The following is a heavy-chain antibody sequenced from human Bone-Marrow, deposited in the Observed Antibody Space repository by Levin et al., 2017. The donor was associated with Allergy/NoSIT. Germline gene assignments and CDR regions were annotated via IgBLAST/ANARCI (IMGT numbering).Heavy chain of an antibody. D-gene: IGHD6-19*01. J-gene: IGHJ4*02. CDR2: ISGSGSST. V-gene: IGHV3-23*01. CDR1: GFTFHSYA. Sequence: LSLPCAASGFTFHSYALSWVRQAPGKGLEWVSAISGSGSSTYYADSVKGRFTISRDNSKTTLYLQMNSLRAEDTAVYYCAKGAGWVAGAVALIWGQGTLVTVSS. CDR3: AKGAGWVAGAVALI.